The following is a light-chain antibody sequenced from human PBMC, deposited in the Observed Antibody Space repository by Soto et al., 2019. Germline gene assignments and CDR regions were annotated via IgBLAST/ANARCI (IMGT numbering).Light chain of an antibody. J-gene: IGLJ2*01. CDR3: CSYAPSYTLV. CDR1: SSDVGGYNY. Sequence: QSALTQPRSVSGSPGQSVTISCTGTSSDVGGYNYVSWYQQHPGKAPKFIIYDVTKRPSGVPDRFSGSKSGNTASLTISGLQAEDEADYYCCSYAPSYTLVFGGGTRLTVL. CDR2: DVT. V-gene: IGLV2-11*01.